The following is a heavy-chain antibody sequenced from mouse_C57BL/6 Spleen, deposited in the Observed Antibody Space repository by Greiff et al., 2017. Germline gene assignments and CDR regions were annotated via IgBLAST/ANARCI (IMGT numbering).Heavy chain of an antibody. CDR2: ISGGGGNT. V-gene: IGHV5-9*01. J-gene: IGHJ3*01. CDR3: ARHEGWFAY. Sequence: EVHLVESGGGLVKPGGSLKLSCAASGFTFSSYTMSWVRQTPEKRLEWVATISGGGGNTYYPDSVKGRFTISRDNAKKTLYLQMSSLRSEDTALYYCARHEGWFAYWGQGTLVTVSA. CDR1: GFTFSSYT.